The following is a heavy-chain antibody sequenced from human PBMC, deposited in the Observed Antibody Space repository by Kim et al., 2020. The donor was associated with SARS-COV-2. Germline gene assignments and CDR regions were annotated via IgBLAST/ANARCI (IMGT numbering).Heavy chain of an antibody. D-gene: IGHD3-9*01. V-gene: IGHV3-30-3*01. J-gene: IGHJ6*02. CDR1: GFSFDSSA. Sequence: GGSLRLSCAASGFSFDSSAMNWVRQAPGKGLEWVAVVSFDGGSKEFADSVKGRFTISRDNSKNTLYLQMNSLRVEDTAVYYCARGNYHKSVRLSDYYNGMDGWGQRTTVTVS. CDR3: ARGNYHKSVRLSDYYNGMDG. CDR2: VSFDGGSK.